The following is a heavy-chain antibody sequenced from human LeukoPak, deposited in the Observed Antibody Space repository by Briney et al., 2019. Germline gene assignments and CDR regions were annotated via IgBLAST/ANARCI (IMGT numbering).Heavy chain of an antibody. CDR2: ISAYNGNT. V-gene: IGHV1-18*01. CDR1: GYIFSNYG. J-gene: IGHJ4*02. CDR3: ARDLSRRIVGATY. D-gene: IGHD1-26*01. Sequence: ASVKVSCKASGYIFSNYGINWVRQAPGQGLEWMGWISAYNGNTNYAQKFQGRVTMTTDTSTSTAYMELRSLRSDDTAVYYCARDLSRRIVGATYWGQGTLVTVSS.